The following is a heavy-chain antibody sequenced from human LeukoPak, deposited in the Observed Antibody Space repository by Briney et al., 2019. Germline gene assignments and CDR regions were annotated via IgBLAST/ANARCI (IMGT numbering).Heavy chain of an antibody. J-gene: IGHJ4*02. CDR3: ARTPRDGYNSPYFDY. CDR2: IYYSGNT. D-gene: IGHD5-24*01. Sequence: SETLSLTCTVSGGSISSSSYYWGWIRQSPGEGLEWIGSIYYSGNTYYNPSLKSRVTISVDTSKNQFSLKLNSVTAADTAVYYCARTPRDGYNSPYFDYWGQGTRVTVSS. CDR1: GGSISSSSYY. V-gene: IGHV4-39*01.